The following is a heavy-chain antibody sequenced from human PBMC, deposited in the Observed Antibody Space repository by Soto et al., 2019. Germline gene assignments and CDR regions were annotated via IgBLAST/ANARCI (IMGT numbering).Heavy chain of an antibody. V-gene: IGHV3-30-3*01. D-gene: IGHD3-22*01. Sequence: QVQLVESGGGVVQPGRSLRLSCAASGFTFSSYAMHWVRQAPGKGLEWVAVISYDGSNKYYADSVKGRFTISRDNSKNTLYLQMNSLRAEDTAVYYCARDLVAVGTVADYWGQGTLVTVSS. CDR2: ISYDGSNK. J-gene: IGHJ4*02. CDR1: GFTFSSYA. CDR3: ARDLVAVGTVADY.